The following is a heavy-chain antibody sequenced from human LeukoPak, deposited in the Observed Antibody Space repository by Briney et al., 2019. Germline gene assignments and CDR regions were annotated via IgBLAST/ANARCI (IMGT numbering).Heavy chain of an antibody. CDR1: GFTFSSYA. CDR3: TKDKSPTTMTTSRVLGYFDL. D-gene: IGHD4-17*01. J-gene: IGHJ2*01. V-gene: IGHV3-23*01. CDR2: ISGSGGST. Sequence: LPGGSLRLSCAASGFTFSSYAMSWVRQAPGKGLEWVSAISGSGGSTYYADSVKGRFTISRDNAESSLFLQMNSLRAEDTAFYYCTKDKSPTTMTTSRVLGYFDLWGRGTLVTVSS.